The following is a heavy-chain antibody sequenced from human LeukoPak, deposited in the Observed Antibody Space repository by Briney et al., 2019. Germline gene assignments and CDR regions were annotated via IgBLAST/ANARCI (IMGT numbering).Heavy chain of an antibody. CDR1: GFTFSSYW. Sequence: PGGSLRLSCAASGFTFSSYWMSCVRQAPGKGLEWVAHIKLDRNEKYYVDSVEGRFTITRDNTKNSLYLQMNSLRAEDTAVYYCARVDSSGCLLIDYWGQGTLVTVSS. D-gene: IGHD6-19*01. CDR2: IKLDRNEK. J-gene: IGHJ4*02. V-gene: IGHV3-7*01. CDR3: ARVDSSGCLLIDY.